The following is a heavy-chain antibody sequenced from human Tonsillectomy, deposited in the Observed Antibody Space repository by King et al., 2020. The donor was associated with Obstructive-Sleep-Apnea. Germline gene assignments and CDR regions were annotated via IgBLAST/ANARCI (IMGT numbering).Heavy chain of an antibody. CDR1: GFTFSSYG. CDR2: ISYDGSNK. D-gene: IGHD3-10*01. CDR3: AKSGSGLDGMDV. J-gene: IGHJ6*02. Sequence: VQLVESGGGVVQPGRSLRLSCATSGFTFSSYGMHWVRQAPGKGLEWVAVISYDGSNKYYADSVKGRLTISRDNSKNTLYLQMDSLGAEDTAVYYCAKSGSGLDGMDVWGQGTTVTVSS. V-gene: IGHV3-30*18.